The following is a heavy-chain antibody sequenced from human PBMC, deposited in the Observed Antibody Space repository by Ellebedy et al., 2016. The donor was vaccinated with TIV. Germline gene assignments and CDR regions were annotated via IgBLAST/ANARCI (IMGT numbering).Heavy chain of an antibody. J-gene: IGHJ3*02. V-gene: IGHV4-31*03. CDR1: GGSISAGGYY. CDR2: IYYTGSS. CDR3: ARGKFSSSPDAFDI. D-gene: IGHD6-13*01. Sequence: LRLXXTVSGGSISAGGYYWSWIRQHPETGLVWIGFIYYTGSSSHNPSLKSRVTISMGTSENQFSLKLSSVTAADTAIYYCARGKFSSSPDAFDIWGQGTMVTVSS.